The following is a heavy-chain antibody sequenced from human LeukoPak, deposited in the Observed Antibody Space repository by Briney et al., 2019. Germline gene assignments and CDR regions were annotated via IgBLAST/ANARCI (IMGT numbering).Heavy chain of an antibody. CDR1: GFTFSSYS. Sequence: GGSLRLSCAASGFTFSSYSMNWVRQAPGKGLEWVSSISSSSSYIYYADSVKGRFTISRDNAKNSLYLQMNSLRAEGTAVYYCARDFGEGQAAAGKGGNYWGQGTLVTVSS. V-gene: IGHV3-21*01. CDR2: ISSSSSYI. J-gene: IGHJ4*02. CDR3: ARDFGEGQAAAGKGGNY. D-gene: IGHD6-13*01.